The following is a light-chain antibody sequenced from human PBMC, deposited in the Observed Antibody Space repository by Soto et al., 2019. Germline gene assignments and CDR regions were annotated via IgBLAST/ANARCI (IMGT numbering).Light chain of an antibody. V-gene: IGLV1-44*01. J-gene: IGLJ2*01. Sequence: QSVLTQPPSASGTPGQRVTVSCSGSNSNIGSNTVNWYQQLPGTAPKLLIYNNTQRPSGVPDQFSGSKSGTSASLAISGLQSEDEADYYCAAWDDSLNAVVFGGGTKLTVL. CDR2: NNT. CDR1: NSNIGSNT. CDR3: AAWDDSLNAVV.